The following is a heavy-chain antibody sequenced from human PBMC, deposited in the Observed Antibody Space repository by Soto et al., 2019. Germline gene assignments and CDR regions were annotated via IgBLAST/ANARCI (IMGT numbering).Heavy chain of an antibody. CDR1: RGSFSSFV. CDR3: TRGQASDV. V-gene: IGHV1-69*01. Sequence: QVQLVQSGAEVKKPGSSVKVSCKASRGSFSSFVISWVRQAPGQGFEWLGGFMPIIGSANYAQNFQGRLTINADESTYIAYMELSSLRSEDTAMYYCTRGQASDVWGQGTMVTVSS. J-gene: IGHJ3*01. CDR2: FMPIIGSA.